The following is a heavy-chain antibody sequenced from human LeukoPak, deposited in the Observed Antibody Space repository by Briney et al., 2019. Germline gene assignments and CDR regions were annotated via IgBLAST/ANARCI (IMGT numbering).Heavy chain of an antibody. CDR2: ISAYNGNT. CDR3: ARVSGIAVAGNDAFDI. Sequence: ASVKVSCKASGYTFTSYGISWVRQAPGQGLEWMGWISAYNGNTNYAQKLQGRVTMTTDTSTSTAYMELRSLRSDDTAVYYCARVSGIAVAGNDAFDIWGQGTKVTVSS. D-gene: IGHD6-19*01. CDR1: GYTFTSYG. J-gene: IGHJ3*02. V-gene: IGHV1-18*01.